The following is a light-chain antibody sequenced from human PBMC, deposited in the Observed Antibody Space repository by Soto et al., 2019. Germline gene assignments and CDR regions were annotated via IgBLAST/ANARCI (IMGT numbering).Light chain of an antibody. V-gene: IGKV1-5*01. CDR3: QYYVSSPLT. Sequence: DIQVTQSPPTLSASVGDRVTITCRASQTISTWMAWYQQKPGKAPKLLVYDASTLQSGVASRFSGSGSGTDFTLTISRLEPEDFAVYYCQYYVSSPLTFGGGTKVDIK. CDR1: QTISTW. CDR2: DAS. J-gene: IGKJ4*01.